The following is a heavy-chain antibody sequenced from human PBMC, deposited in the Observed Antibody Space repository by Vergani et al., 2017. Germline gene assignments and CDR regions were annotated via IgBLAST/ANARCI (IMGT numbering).Heavy chain of an antibody. D-gene: IGHD3-9*01. CDR2: VYTSGST. CDR3: ARDLRDDIMIGPDNMPFDS. J-gene: IGHJ4*02. CDR1: GGSISSRTSY. V-gene: IGHV4-61*02. Sequence: QVQLQESGPGLVKPSQTLSLTCTVSGGSISSRTSYWSWIRQPAGKGLEWIGRVYTSGSTNYNPSLKSRVTMSVDTSKSQFSLKIKSVTAADTALYFCARDLRDDIMIGPDNMPFDSWGQGTLVTVSS.